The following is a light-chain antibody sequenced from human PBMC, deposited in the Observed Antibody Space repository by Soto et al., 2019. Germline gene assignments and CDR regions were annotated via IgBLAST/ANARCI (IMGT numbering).Light chain of an antibody. Sequence: DSQLTQSPSFLSASVGDRVTITCRASQGIRSSLDWSQKKHGKAPYLLIYAASTLHSGVPSRLSGSGSGTDSPITISGLTTEDFETYYCQHLNYYPMTFGQGTRLEIK. CDR1: QGIRSS. J-gene: IGKJ5*01. CDR2: AAS. CDR3: QHLNYYPMT. V-gene: IGKV1-9*01.